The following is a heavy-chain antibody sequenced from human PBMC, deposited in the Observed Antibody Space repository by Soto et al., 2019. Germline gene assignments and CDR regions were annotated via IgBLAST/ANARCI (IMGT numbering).Heavy chain of an antibody. V-gene: IGHV4-31*03. CDR3: ARGLTMLRGVMDS. D-gene: IGHD3-10*01. CDR2: IYYTGGA. CDR1: GGSISSGGDY. J-gene: IGHJ1*01. Sequence: PSETLSLTCTVSGGSISSGGDYWSGIGQRPGKGLEWIGYIYYTGGAYYNPSLKSRLTLSVDTARSQFSLKLTSVTAADTAVYFCARGLTMLRGVMDSWGQGTLVTVSS.